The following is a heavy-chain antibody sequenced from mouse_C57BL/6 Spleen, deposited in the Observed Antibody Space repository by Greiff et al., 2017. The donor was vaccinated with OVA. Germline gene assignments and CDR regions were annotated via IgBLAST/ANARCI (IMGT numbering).Heavy chain of an antibody. CDR2: LGPSDSYT. V-gene: IGHV1-69*01. CDR1: GYTFTSYW. CDR3: ARGKYYGRGGMDD. D-gene: IGHD1-1*01. Sequence: QVQLQQPGAELVMPGASVKLSCKASGYTFTSYWMHWVKQRPGQGLEWIGELGPSDSYTTYNQKFKGKSTLTVDKSYSTAYMQLSSLTAEDSAGYDGARGKYYGRGGMDDGGQGTSGTVAS. J-gene: IGHJ4*01.